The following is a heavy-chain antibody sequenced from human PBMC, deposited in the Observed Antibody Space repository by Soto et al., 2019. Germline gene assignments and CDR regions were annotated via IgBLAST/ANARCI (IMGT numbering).Heavy chain of an antibody. J-gene: IGHJ6*02. CDR3: ARGPSPFWSGYYDYYYYYGMDG. CDR1: GGTFSSYA. V-gene: IGHV1-69*13. D-gene: IGHD3-3*01. Sequence: GASVKVSCKASGGTFSSYAISWVRQAPGQGLEWMGGIIPIFGTANYAQKFQGRVTITADESTSTAYMELSSLRSEDTAVYYCARGPSPFWSGYYDYYYYYGMDGWGQGTTVTVS. CDR2: IIPIFGTA.